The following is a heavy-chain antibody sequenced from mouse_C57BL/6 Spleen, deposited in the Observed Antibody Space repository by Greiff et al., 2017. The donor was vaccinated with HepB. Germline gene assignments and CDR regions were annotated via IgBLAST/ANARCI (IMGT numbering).Heavy chain of an antibody. J-gene: IGHJ4*01. CDR3: TRWSTGIYYAMDY. D-gene: IGHD1-1*02. V-gene: IGHV6-3*01. CDR2: IRLKSDNYAT. Sequence: EVKVEESGGDLVQPGGSMKLSCVASGFTFSNYWMNWVRQSPEKGLEWVAQIRLKSDNYATHYAESVKGRFTISRDDSKSSVYLQMNNLRAEDTGIYYCTRWSTGIYYAMDYWGQGTSVTVSS. CDR1: GFTFSNYW.